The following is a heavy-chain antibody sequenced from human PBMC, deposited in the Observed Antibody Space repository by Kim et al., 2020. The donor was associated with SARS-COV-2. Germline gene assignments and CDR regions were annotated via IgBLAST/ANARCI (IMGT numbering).Heavy chain of an antibody. D-gene: IGHD5-12*01. J-gene: IGHJ5*02. CDR3: ARQGVYSGYDNWFDP. CDR1: GYSFTSYW. CDR2: IYPGDSDT. V-gene: IGHV5-51*01. Sequence: GESLKISCKGSGYSFTSYWIGWVRQMPGKGLEWMGIIYPGDSDTRYSPSFQGQVTISADKSISTAYLQWSSLKASDTAMYYCARQGVYSGYDNWFDPWGQGTLVTVSS.